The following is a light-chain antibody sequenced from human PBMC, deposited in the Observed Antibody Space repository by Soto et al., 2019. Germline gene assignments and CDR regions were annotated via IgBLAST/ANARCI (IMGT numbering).Light chain of an antibody. CDR1: QDINNY. Sequence: AIRMTQSPSSFSASTGDSVTITCRATQDINNYLAWYQQKPGKAPRPLIYSASTLQSGVPSRFSGSGSGTEFPLTITYLQSEDFATYYCQQYYSYPRTFGQGTKVDIK. CDR3: QQYYSYPRT. J-gene: IGKJ1*01. V-gene: IGKV1-8*01. CDR2: SAS.